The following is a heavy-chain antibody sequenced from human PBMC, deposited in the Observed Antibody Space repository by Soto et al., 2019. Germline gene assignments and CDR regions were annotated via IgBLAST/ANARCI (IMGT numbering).Heavy chain of an antibody. CDR1: GFPFTSSEVG. V-gene: IGHV2-5*01. J-gene: IGHJ4*02. CDR3: VHTGYSYDPFGY. CDR2: IFWNDDE. D-gene: IGHD5-18*01. Sequence: SAPKPGNHTQTVTLTLTFPGFPFTSSEVGVGWIRQPPGKALEWLALIFWNDDERYSPSMNSRLTITKDTSKNQLVLTMTHMDPVDTATYYCVHTGYSYDPFGYWGRGTLVTVYS.